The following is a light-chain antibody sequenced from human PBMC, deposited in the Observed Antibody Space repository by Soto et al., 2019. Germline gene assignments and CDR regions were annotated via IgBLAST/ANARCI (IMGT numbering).Light chain of an antibody. CDR1: SSDVGGYNY. J-gene: IGLJ3*02. CDR3: SSYASSSTVV. CDR2: DVS. Sequence: QSALTQPAAVSGSPGQSITISCTGTSSDVGGYNYVSWYQQHPGKAPKLMIYDVSNRPSGVSNRFSGSKSGNAASLTISGHQAEDEGEYYCSSYASSSTVVFGGGTQLTVL. V-gene: IGLV2-14*01.